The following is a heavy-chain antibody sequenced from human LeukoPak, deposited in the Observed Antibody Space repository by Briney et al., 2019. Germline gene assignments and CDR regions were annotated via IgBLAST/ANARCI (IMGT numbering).Heavy chain of an antibody. CDR1: GFTFSSYW. D-gene: IGHD5-18*01. CDR2: INSDGTST. CDR3: ARGSYGYDY. Sequence: GGSLRLSCAASGFTFSSYWMHWVRQGPGKGLVWVSRINSDGTSTTYADSVKGRFTISRDDAKNTLYLQMNSLRAEDAAVYYCARGSYGYDYWGQGTLVTVSS. J-gene: IGHJ4*02. V-gene: IGHV3-74*01.